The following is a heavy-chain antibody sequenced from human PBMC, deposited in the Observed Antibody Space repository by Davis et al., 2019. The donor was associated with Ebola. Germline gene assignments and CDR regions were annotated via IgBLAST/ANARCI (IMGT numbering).Heavy chain of an antibody. J-gene: IGHJ6*02. Sequence: GGSLRLSCAASGFTFNKYEMNWVRQAPGKGLEWVSYISSSGGTIYYADSVKGRFTISRDNAKNSLYLQMNSLRAEDTAVYYCAREGITIFGVVINYYYAMDVWGQGTTVTVSS. D-gene: IGHD3-3*01. CDR1: GFTFNKYE. CDR3: AREGITIFGVVINYYYAMDV. CDR2: ISSSGGTI. V-gene: IGHV3-48*03.